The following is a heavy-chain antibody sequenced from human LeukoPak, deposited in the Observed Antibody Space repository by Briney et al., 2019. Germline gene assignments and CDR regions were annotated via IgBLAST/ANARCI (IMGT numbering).Heavy chain of an antibody. CDR3: AINGGGDSGYGNFDY. V-gene: IGHV3-9*01. CDR1: GFTFDDYA. CDR2: INWNSDSI. D-gene: IGHD5-12*01. Sequence: GGSLRLSCAVSGFTFDDYAMHWVRHVPGKGLEWVSGINWNSDSIGYADSVKGRFTTSRDNAKNSLYLQMDSLRAEDTAFYYCAINGGGDSGYGNFDYWGQGTLVTVSS. J-gene: IGHJ4*02.